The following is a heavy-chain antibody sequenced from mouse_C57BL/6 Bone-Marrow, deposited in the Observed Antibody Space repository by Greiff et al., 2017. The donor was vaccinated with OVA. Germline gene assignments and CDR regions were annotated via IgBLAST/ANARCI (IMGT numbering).Heavy chain of an antibody. CDR3: ARAGTAQAGWFAY. V-gene: IGHV1-18*01. D-gene: IGHD3-2*02. Sequence: VQLQQSGPELVKPGASVKIPCKASGYTFTDYNMDWVKQSHGKSLEWIGDINPNNGGTIYNQKFKGKATLTVDKSSSTAYMELRSLTSEDTAVYYCARAGTAQAGWFAYWGQGTLVTVSA. CDR1: GYTFTDYN. J-gene: IGHJ3*01. CDR2: INPNNGGT.